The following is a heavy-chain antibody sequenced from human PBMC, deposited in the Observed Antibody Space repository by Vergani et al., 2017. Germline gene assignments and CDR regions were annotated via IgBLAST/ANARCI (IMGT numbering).Heavy chain of an antibody. CDR3: ARADYGILPDYRY. V-gene: IGHV1-46*03. CDR2: INPSGGHT. D-gene: IGHD3-9*01. Sequence: QVQVVQSGAEVKKSGASVKVSCKTSGYTFSNYYMHWVRQAPGQGLEWMGIINPSGGHTNYAQKFQGRVTMTRDTSTSTVYMELSCLTSEDTAIYYCARADYGILPDYRYWGQGTLVTVSA. J-gene: IGHJ4*02. CDR1: GYTFSNYY.